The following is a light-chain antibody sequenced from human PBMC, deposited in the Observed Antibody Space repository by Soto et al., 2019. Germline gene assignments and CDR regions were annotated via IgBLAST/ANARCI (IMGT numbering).Light chain of an antibody. V-gene: IGKV1-6*01. CDR2: GAS. CDR3: LQDYNYPWT. Sequence: AIQLTQSPSSLSASVVDRVTITCRASPAIASFLAWYQQKPGTAPKLLIYGASTLQSGVPSRFSGSGSGTGFTLTISSLQPEDCATYYCLQDYNYPWTFGQGTKVDIK. J-gene: IGKJ1*01. CDR1: PAIASF.